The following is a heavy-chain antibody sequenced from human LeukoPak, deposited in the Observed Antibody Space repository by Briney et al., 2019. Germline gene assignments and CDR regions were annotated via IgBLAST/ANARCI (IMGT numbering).Heavy chain of an antibody. CDR2: INHTGST. Sequence: SETLSLTCAVYGGSFSGYYWSWIRQPPGKGLEWIGEINHTGSTNYNPSLKSRVTISVDTSKNQFSLKVSSVTAADTAVYYCARAWELRNYSDPWGQGSLVTVSS. J-gene: IGHJ5*02. D-gene: IGHD1-26*01. CDR3: ARAWELRNYSDP. V-gene: IGHV4-34*01. CDR1: GGSFSGYY.